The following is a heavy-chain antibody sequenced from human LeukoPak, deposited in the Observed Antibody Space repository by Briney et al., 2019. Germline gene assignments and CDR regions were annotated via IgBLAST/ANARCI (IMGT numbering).Heavy chain of an antibody. V-gene: IGHV6-1*01. CDR2: TYYRSKWGN. CDR1: GDSVSSYNAA. D-gene: IGHD6-25*01. Sequence: SQTLSLTCAISGDSVSSYNAAWNWIRQSPSRGLEWLGRTYYRSKWGNDYAVSVKGRITIDPDTSKKRFSLQLNAVTPVDTAVYYCTRAAARAFDIWGQGTTVTVSS. CDR3: TRAAARAFDI. J-gene: IGHJ3*02.